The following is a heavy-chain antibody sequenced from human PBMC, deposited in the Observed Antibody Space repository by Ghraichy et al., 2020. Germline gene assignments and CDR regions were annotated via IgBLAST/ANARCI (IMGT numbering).Heavy chain of an antibody. V-gene: IGHV3-7*01. CDR2: IKQDGSEK. Sequence: GGSLRLSCAASGFTFSSYWMSWVRQAPGKGLEWVANIKQDGSEKYYVDSVKGRFTISRDNAKNSLYLQMNSLRAEDTAVYYCARVSAGFYQNWFDPWGQGTLVTVSS. CDR3: ARVSAGFYQNWFDP. J-gene: IGHJ5*02. CDR1: GFTFSSYW. D-gene: IGHD6-13*01.